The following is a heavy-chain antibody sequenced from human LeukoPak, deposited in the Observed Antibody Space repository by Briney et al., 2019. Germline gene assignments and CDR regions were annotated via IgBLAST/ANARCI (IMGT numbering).Heavy chain of an antibody. Sequence: SVKVSCKXSGGTFSSYAISWVRQSPGQGLEWMGRIIPIFGTANYAQKFQGRVTITTDESTSTAYMELSSLRSEDTAVYYCAGEQYNYDSSGYPKYFDYWGQGTLVTVSS. J-gene: IGHJ4*02. V-gene: IGHV1-69*05. CDR1: GGTFSSYA. D-gene: IGHD3-22*01. CDR2: IIPIFGTA. CDR3: AGEQYNYDSSGYPKYFDY.